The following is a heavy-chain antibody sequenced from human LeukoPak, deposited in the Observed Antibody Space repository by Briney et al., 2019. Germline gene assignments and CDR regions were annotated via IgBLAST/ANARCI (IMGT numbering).Heavy chain of an antibody. V-gene: IGHV4-59*01. Sequence: SETLSLTCIVSGGSIGNYYWNWIRRPPGKGLEWIGYTSYSGNTIYNPSLKSRVTISIDPFKNQLSLKVTSVTAADTAVYYCARDHGYFGMDVWGQGTTVTISS. CDR2: TSYSGNT. CDR3: ARDHGYFGMDV. J-gene: IGHJ6*02. CDR1: GGSIGNYY.